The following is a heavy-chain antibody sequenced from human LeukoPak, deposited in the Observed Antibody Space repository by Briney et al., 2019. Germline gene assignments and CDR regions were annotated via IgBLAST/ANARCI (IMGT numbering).Heavy chain of an antibody. J-gene: IGHJ5*02. D-gene: IGHD2-2*01. Sequence: PGGSLRLSCAASGFTFSDYYMSWIRQAPGKGLEWVSYISGSGSNTKYADSVKGRFTISRDNAKNSLYLQMNSLRAEDTAMYYCVRGSDHVVEVPAVIPPGLDNWFDPWGQGTLVTVSS. CDR2: ISGSGSNT. CDR3: VRGSDHVVEVPAVIPPGLDNWFDP. CDR1: GFTFSDYY. V-gene: IGHV3-11*01.